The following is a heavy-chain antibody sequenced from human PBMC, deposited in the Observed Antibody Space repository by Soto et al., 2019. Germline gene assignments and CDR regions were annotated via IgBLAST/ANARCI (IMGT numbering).Heavy chain of an antibody. Sequence: WTWIRQPPGKGLEWIGFMYNSGSTHYNPSLKSRVTISLDTSKNQFSLNLRSVTAADMAVYYCASMGYHYGSGSYPLDYWGQGTLVTVSS. V-gene: IGHV4-59*08. J-gene: IGHJ4*02. CDR2: MYNSGST. D-gene: IGHD3-10*01. CDR3: ASMGYHYGSGSYPLDY.